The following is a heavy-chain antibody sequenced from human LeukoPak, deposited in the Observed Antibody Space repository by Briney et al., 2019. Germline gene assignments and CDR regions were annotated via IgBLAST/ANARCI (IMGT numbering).Heavy chain of an antibody. CDR3: AREYYDNSGGEDAFDI. V-gene: IGHV3-53*01. D-gene: IGHD3-22*01. Sequence: GGSLRLSCAASGFPVSRNYMHWVRPAPGEGREGVSVIYSGGSTFYPDSVEGRFTISRDNSNITLYLQMNSLRAEDTAMYYCAREYYDNSGGEDAFDIWGPGTMVTVSS. CDR1: GFPVSRNY. CDR2: IYSGGST. J-gene: IGHJ3*02.